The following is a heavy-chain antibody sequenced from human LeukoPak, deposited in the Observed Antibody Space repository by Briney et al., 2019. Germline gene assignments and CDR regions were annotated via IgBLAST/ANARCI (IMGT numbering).Heavy chain of an antibody. Sequence: ASVKVSCKASGYTFTSNNIDWVRQAPGQVLEWMGWTNPNNGNTGYAQKFRGRVTMTRDISITTAYMELSSLGSEDTAVYYCARAVTNYNPLDVWGKGTSVTVSS. CDR1: GYTFTSNN. CDR2: TNPNNGNT. D-gene: IGHD4/OR15-4a*01. J-gene: IGHJ6*04. V-gene: IGHV1-8*01. CDR3: ARAVTNYNPLDV.